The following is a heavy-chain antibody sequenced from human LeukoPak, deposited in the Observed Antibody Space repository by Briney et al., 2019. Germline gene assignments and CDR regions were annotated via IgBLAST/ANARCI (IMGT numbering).Heavy chain of an antibody. CDR2: IYYSGST. J-gene: IGHJ4*02. D-gene: IGHD2-2*01. CDR3: ARHSTSLLGPFDY. V-gene: IGHV4-59*08. CDR1: GGSISTYY. Sequence: PSETLSLTCTVSGGSISTYYWNWVRQPPGKGLEWIAYIYYSGSTNYNPSLKSRVTMSVDTSSDQYSLKLSSVTAADTAVYYCARHSTSLLGPFDYWGQGTLVTVSS.